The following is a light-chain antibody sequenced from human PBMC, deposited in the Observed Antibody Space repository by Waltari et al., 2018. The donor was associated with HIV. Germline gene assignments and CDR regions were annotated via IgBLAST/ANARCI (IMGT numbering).Light chain of an antibody. CDR3: AAWDDSLSGWV. CDR1: SSNIGGNY. V-gene: IGLV1-47*01. J-gene: IGLJ3*02. Sequence: QSVLTQPPSASETPGQRVTISCSGSSSNIGGNYVYWYQHLPGTAPKLLIYRKNQRPSGVPDRFSGSKSGASASLAISGLRSEDEADYYCAAWDDSLSGWVFGGGTKLTVL. CDR2: RKN.